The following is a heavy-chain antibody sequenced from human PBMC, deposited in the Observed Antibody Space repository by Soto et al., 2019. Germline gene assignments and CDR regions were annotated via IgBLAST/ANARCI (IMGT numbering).Heavy chain of an antibody. J-gene: IGHJ5*02. D-gene: IGHD3-10*01. V-gene: IGHV1-18*04. CDR2: ISAYNGNT. CDR1: GYTFTSYG. Sequence: ASVKVSCKASGYTFTSYGISWVRQAPGQGLEWMGWISAYNGNTNYAQKLQGRVTMTTDTSTSTAYMELRSLRSDDTAVYYCARDFELLWFGELLHWFDPWGQGTLVTVSS. CDR3: ARDFELLWFGELLHWFDP.